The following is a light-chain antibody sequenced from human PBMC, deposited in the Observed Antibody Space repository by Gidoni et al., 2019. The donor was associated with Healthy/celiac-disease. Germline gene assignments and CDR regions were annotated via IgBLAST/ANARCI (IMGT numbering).Light chain of an antibody. CDR3: QQYTNWPLKA. J-gene: IGKJ1*01. V-gene: IGKV3-15*01. CDR1: QSVSSN. Sequence: IVMTQSPATLSVSPGERATLSCRASQSVSSNLAWYQQKPGQAPRLLIYGASTRATGIPARFSGSGSGTEFTLTISSLQSEDFAVYYCQQYTNWPLKAFGQGTKVEIK. CDR2: GAS.